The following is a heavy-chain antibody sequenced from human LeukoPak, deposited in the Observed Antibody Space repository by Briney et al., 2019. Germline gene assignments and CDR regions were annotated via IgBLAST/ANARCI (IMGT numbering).Heavy chain of an antibody. V-gene: IGHV4-4*07. CDR1: GGSISRYY. Sequence: SETLSLTCTVSGGSISRYYWSWIRQPAGKGLEWIGRIYTSGSTNYNPSLKSRVTMSVDTSKNHFSLKLSSVTAADTAVYYCVRDKTGGGAAVGTNPFDPWGQGTLVTVSS. CDR2: IYTSGST. D-gene: IGHD6-13*01. J-gene: IGHJ5*02. CDR3: VRDKTGGGAAVGTNPFDP.